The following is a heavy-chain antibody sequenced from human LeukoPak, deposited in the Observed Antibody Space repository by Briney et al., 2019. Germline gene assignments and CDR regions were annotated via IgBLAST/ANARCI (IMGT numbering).Heavy chain of an antibody. CDR1: GYSISSGYY. CDR3: ARPSVAEAFDI. V-gene: IGHV4-38-2*02. Sequence: SETLSLTCTVSGYSISSGYYWGWIRQPPGKGLEWIGSIYHSGSTYYNPSLKSRVTISADTSKNQFSLKLSSVTAADTAVYYCARPSVAEAFDIWGQGTMVTVSS. D-gene: IGHD6-19*01. CDR2: IYHSGST. J-gene: IGHJ3*02.